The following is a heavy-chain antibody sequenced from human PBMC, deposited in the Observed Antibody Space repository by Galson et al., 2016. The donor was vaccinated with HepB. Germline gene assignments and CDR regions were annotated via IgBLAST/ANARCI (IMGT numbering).Heavy chain of an antibody. V-gene: IGHV3-11*06. Sequence: SLRLSCAASGFNFREFYMSWIRQAPGKGLEWVSYISSSSTYTNYADSLKGRFTISRDNAKNSLYLQMNSLRAEDTAVYYCARDRSSFEAVENSDAFDIWGQGTMVTVSS. J-gene: IGHJ3*02. CDR1: GFNFREFY. CDR3: ARDRSSFEAVENSDAFDI. CDR2: ISSSSTYT. D-gene: IGHD2-21*01.